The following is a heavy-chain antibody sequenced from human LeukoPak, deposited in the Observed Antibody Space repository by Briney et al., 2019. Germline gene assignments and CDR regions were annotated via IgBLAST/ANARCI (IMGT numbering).Heavy chain of an antibody. D-gene: IGHD6-13*01. CDR3: AKDPIHSSSWFNWFDP. CDR1: GFTFSSYA. CDR2: ISGSGGST. J-gene: IGHJ5*02. V-gene: IGHV3-23*01. Sequence: PGGSLRLSCAASGFTFSSYAMSWVRQAPGKGLEWVSAISGSGGSTYYADSVKGRFTISRDNSKNTLYLQMNSLRAEDTAVYYCAKDPIHSSSWFNWFDPWGQGTLVTDSS.